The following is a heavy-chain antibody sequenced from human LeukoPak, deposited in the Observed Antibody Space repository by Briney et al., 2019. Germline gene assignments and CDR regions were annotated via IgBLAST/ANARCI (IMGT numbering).Heavy chain of an antibody. CDR3: ARVGYSSGWYLPPLDY. J-gene: IGHJ4*02. D-gene: IGHD6-19*01. CDR2: ISGSSSYI. V-gene: IGHV3-21*04. CDR1: GFTFRSYS. Sequence: GGSLRLSCAASGFTFRSYSMNWVRQAPGKGLEWVSSISGSSSYINYVDSVKGRFTISRDNSKNTLYLQMNSLRAEDTAVYYCARVGYSSGWYLPPLDYWGQGTLVTVSS.